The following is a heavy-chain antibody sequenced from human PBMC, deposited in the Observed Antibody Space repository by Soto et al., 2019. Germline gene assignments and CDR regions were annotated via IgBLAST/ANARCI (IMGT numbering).Heavy chain of an antibody. Sequence: ASVKVSCKASGGTFSSYAISWVRQAPGQGLEWMGGIIPIFGTANYAQKFQGRVTITADESTSTAYMELSSLRSEDTAVYYCARVMSTFGGVIARGGFDYRGQATLVTVSS. CDR1: GGTFSSYA. J-gene: IGHJ4*02. CDR3: ARVMSTFGGVIARGGFDY. V-gene: IGHV1-69*13. CDR2: IIPIFGTA. D-gene: IGHD3-16*02.